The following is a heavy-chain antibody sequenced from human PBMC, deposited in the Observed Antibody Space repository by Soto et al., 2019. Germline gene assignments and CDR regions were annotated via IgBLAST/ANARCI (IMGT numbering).Heavy chain of an antibody. D-gene: IGHD6-19*01. CDR1: GFTFSSYA. CDR2: ISSTSSYT. CDR3: ARDLALAGNY. Sequence: GGFLRLSCAASGFTFSSYAMSWVRQTQEKGLEWVSSISSTSSYTHYSDSVKGRFTISRDNANNSLFLQMNSLRAEDTATYYCARDLALAGNYWGQGVLVTVSS. J-gene: IGHJ4*02. V-gene: IGHV3-21*01.